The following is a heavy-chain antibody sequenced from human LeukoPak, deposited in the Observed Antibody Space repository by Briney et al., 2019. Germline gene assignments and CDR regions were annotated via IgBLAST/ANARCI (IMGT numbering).Heavy chain of an antibody. V-gene: IGHV1-69*05. CDR3: AAGLFGYGCFDY. CDR1: GGTFSSYA. Sequence: SVKVSCKASGGTFSSYAISWVRQAPGQGLEWMGGIIPIFGTANYAQKFQGRVTITTDESTSTAYMELSSLRSEDTAVYYCAAGLFGYGCFDYWGQGTLVTVSS. CDR2: IIPIFGTA. D-gene: IGHD5-18*01. J-gene: IGHJ4*02.